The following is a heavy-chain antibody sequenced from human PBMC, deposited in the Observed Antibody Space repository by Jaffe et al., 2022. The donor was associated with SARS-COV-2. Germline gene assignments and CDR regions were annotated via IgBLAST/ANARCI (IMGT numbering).Heavy chain of an antibody. J-gene: IGHJ4*02. CDR3: AGIAVAASGYFDY. Sequence: QVQLQQWGAGLLKPSETLSLTCAVYGGSFSGYYWSWIRQPPGKGLEWIGEINHSGSTNYNPSLKSRVTISVDTSKNQFSLKLSSVTAADTAVYYCAGIAVAASGYFDYWGQGTLVTVSS. CDR2: INHSGST. V-gene: IGHV4-34*01. D-gene: IGHD6-19*01. CDR1: GGSFSGYY.